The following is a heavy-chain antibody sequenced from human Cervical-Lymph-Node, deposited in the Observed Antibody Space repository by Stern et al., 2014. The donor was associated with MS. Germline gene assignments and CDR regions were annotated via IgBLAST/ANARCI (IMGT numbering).Heavy chain of an antibody. CDR3: ARCLAGRTSFYYDLDV. CDR1: GYSFTTYW. CDR2: IYPGDSHI. V-gene: IGHV5-51*03. J-gene: IGHJ6*02. Sequence: EDQLVESGAEVKKPGESLKISCKGSGYSFTTYWIGWVRQMPGKGLEWMGIIYPGDSHIRYSPSFQGQVTISADKSISTAYLQWSSLKASDTAMYYCARCLAGRTSFYYDLDVWGQGTTVIVSS. D-gene: IGHD3-16*01.